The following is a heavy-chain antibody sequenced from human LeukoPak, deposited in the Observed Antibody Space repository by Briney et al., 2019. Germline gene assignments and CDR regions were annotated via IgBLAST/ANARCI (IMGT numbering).Heavy chain of an antibody. Sequence: AGGSLRLSCAASGFTFSSYSMNWVRQAPGKGLEWVSYISSSSSTMYYADSVKGRFTISRDNAKNSLYLQMNSLRDEDTAVYYCARGDVDTADPFDYWGQGTLVTVSS. CDR3: ARGDVDTADPFDY. V-gene: IGHV3-48*02. D-gene: IGHD5-18*01. J-gene: IGHJ4*02. CDR1: GFTFSSYS. CDR2: ISSSSSTM.